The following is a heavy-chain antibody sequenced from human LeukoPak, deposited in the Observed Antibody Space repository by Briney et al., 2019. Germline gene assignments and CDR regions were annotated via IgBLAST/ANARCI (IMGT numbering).Heavy chain of an antibody. CDR3: ARDGWVITVREMGDFDY. CDR2: IWYDGSNK. Sequence: GRSRRLSCAASGFTFSSYGMHWVRQAPGKGLEWVAVIWYDGSNKYYADSVKGRFTISRDNSKNTLYLQMNSLRAEDTAVYYCARDGWVITVREMGDFDYWGQGTLVTVSS. V-gene: IGHV3-33*01. J-gene: IGHJ4*02. CDR1: GFTFSSYG. D-gene: IGHD5-24*01.